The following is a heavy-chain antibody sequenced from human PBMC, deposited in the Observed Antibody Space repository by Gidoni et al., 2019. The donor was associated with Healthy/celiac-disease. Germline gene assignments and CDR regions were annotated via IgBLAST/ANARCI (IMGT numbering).Heavy chain of an antibody. CDR1: GFTFSSYG. CDR3: ARDRVAALDY. Sequence: VQLVESGGGVVQPGTCLRLSCPAPGFTFSSYGMHWVRQAPGKGLEWVAVIWYDESNKYYADSVKGRFNISRDNSKNTLYLQMNSLRAEDTAVYYCARDRVAALDYWGQGTLVTVSS. J-gene: IGHJ4*02. CDR2: IWYDESNK. D-gene: IGHD6-13*01. V-gene: IGHV3-33*01.